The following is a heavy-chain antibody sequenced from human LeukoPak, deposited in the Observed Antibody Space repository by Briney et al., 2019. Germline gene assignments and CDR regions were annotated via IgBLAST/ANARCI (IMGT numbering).Heavy chain of an antibody. J-gene: IGHJ6*02. CDR2: ISYDGGNK. CDR3: ARVVVPASYYYYGMDV. D-gene: IGHD2-2*01. Sequence: PGRSLRLSCAASGFTFSSYGMHWVRQAPGKGLEWVAVISYDGGNKYYGDSVKGRFTISRDNSKNTLYLQMNSLRVEDTAVYYCARVVVPASYYYYGMDVWGQGTTVTVSS. V-gene: IGHV3-30*19. CDR1: GFTFSSYG.